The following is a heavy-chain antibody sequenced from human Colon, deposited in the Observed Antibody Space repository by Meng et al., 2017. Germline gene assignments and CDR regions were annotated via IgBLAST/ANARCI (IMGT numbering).Heavy chain of an antibody. CDR3: GRNGAYSIDP. Sequence: VQRTASGPGLVTPTGTLSLTCAVSGASISSTYWWSWVRQPAGKGLEWIGEVHHSGGTNYNPSLKSRVTISVDESNNQYSLSLTSVTAADTAIYYCGRNGAYSIDPWGRGTLVTVSS. CDR2: VHHSGGT. CDR1: GASISSTYW. D-gene: IGHD2-15*01. J-gene: IGHJ5*02. V-gene: IGHV4-4*02.